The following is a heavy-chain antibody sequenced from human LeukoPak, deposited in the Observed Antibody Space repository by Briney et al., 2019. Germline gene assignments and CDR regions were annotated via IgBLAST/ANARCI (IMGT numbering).Heavy chain of an antibody. Sequence: GGSLRLSCAASGFTFSSHAMIWVRQAPGKGLEWVAVIWYDGSNKYYADSVKGRFTISRDNSKNTLYLQMNSLRAEDTAVYYCARGGIVVVTAEFNYWGQGTLVTVSS. V-gene: IGHV3-33*08. D-gene: IGHD3-22*01. J-gene: IGHJ4*02. CDR2: IWYDGSNK. CDR1: GFTFSSHA. CDR3: ARGGIVVVTAEFNY.